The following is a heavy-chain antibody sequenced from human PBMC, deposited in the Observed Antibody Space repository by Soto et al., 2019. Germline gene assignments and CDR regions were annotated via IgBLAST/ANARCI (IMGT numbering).Heavy chain of an antibody. Sequence: SETLSLTCTVSGGSISSGGYYWSWIRQHPGKGLEWIGYIYYSGSTYYNPSLKSRVTISVDTSKNQFSLKLSSVTAADTAVYYCARDITDDILTGYLVGRYFDYWGQGTLVTVSS. J-gene: IGHJ4*02. CDR3: ARDITDDILTGYLVGRYFDY. CDR2: IYYSGST. CDR1: GGSISSGGYY. V-gene: IGHV4-31*03. D-gene: IGHD3-9*01.